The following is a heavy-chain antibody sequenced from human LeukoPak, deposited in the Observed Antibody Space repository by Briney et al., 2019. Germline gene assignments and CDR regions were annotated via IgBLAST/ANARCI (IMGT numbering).Heavy chain of an antibody. V-gene: IGHV3-74*01. D-gene: IGHD3-22*01. CDR3: VPTDSSGLD. Sequence: GGSLRLSCEASGFTFSHYWMHWVRQAPGKGLVWVSRTNTDGSSTSYVDSVKGRFTISRDNANNTMYLQMNSLRAEDTAMYYCVPTDSSGLDWGQGTLVTVSS. CDR1: GFTFSHYW. J-gene: IGHJ4*02. CDR2: TNTDGSST.